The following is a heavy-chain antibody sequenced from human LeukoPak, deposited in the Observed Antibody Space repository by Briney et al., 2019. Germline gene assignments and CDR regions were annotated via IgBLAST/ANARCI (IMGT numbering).Heavy chain of an antibody. CDR3: ARDRSPGNFDY. D-gene: IGHD3-10*01. CDR1: GFTFSSYA. V-gene: IGHV3-30*04. CDR2: ISYDGSHK. Sequence: GGSLRLSCAASGFTFSSYAMHWVRQAPGKGLEWVALISYDGSHKYYADSVKGRFTISRDNAKNSLYLQMNSLRAEDTAVYYCARDRSPGNFDYWGQGTLVTVSS. J-gene: IGHJ4*02.